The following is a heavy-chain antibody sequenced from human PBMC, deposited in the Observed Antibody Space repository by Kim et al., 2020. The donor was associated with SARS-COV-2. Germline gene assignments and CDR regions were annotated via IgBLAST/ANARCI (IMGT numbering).Heavy chain of an antibody. D-gene: IGHD3-10*01. V-gene: IGHV3-72*01. CDR1: GFTFSDHY. CDR2: TRNKANSYTT. J-gene: IGHJ5*02. Sequence: GGSLRLSCAASGFTFSDHYMDWVRQAPGKGLEWVGRTRNKANSYTTEYAASVKGRFTISRDDSKNSLYLQMNSLKTEDTAVYYCAMVEDWFDPWGQGTLVTVSS. CDR3: AMVEDWFDP.